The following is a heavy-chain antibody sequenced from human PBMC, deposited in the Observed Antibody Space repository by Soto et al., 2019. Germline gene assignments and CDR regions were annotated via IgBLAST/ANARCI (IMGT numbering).Heavy chain of an antibody. J-gene: IGHJ4*02. CDR3: AMEGYSGYDYFDY. Sequence: PGGSLRLSCAASGFTVSSNYMSWVRQAPGKGLEWVSVIYSGGSTYYADSVKGRFTISRGNSKNTLYLQMNSLRAEDTAVYYCAMEGYSGYDYFDYWGQGTLVTVSS. V-gene: IGHV3-53*01. CDR1: GFTVSSNY. D-gene: IGHD5-12*01. CDR2: IYSGGST.